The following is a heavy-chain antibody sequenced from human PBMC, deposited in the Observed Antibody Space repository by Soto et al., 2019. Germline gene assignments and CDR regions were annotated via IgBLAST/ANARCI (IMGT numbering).Heavy chain of an antibody. Sequence: QVQLVESGGGVVQPGRSLRLSCAASGFTFSSYGMHWVRQAPGKGLEWVAVIWYDGSNKYYADSVKGRFTISRDNSKNTLYLQMNSLRAEDTAVYYCARDYCSSTSCYSAPDYWGQGTLVTVFS. J-gene: IGHJ4*02. CDR1: GFTFSSYG. CDR2: IWYDGSNK. CDR3: ARDYCSSTSCYSAPDY. V-gene: IGHV3-33*01. D-gene: IGHD2-2*01.